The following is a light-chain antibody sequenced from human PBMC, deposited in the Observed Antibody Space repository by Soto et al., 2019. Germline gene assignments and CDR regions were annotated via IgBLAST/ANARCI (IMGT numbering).Light chain of an antibody. CDR3: QQFNVYPLT. J-gene: IGKJ4*01. Sequence: DIQLTQSPSFLSASVGDRVTITCRASHGISDSLAWYQQKPGKAPNLLIYDASTLQSGVPSRFSGSTSGTEFTLTIRSLQPEDFATYYCQQFNVYPLTFGGGTKVGIK. CDR2: DAS. CDR1: HGISDS. V-gene: IGKV1-9*01.